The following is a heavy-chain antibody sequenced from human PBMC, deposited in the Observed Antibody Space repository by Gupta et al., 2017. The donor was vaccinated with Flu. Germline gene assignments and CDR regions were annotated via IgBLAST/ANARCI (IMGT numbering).Heavy chain of an antibody. CDR1: GFSFRTYA. J-gene: IGHJ6*02. Sequence: EVQLVESGGGLAQPGGSLRLPCTASGFSFRTYAMFWVRQVSGGGLEWISFIGTDGDTNYRDSVKGRFTISRENAKNSLYLQMNSLRAGDTAVYYCGRSRPSTIFGLIPSHGMDVWGQGTTVIVS. V-gene: IGHV3-13*01. D-gene: IGHD3-3*01. CDR3: GRSRPSTIFGLIPSHGMDV. CDR2: IGTDGDT.